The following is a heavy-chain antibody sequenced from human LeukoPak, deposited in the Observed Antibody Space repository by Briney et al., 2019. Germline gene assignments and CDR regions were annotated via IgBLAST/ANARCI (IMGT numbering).Heavy chain of an antibody. CDR2: ISSSSSYI. D-gene: IGHD3-9*01. V-gene: IGHV3-21*01. CDR3: ARDFERLDY. J-gene: IGHJ4*02. Sequence: GGSLLLSCATSGFTFSSYNMKWVRQAPGKGLEWVSSISSSSSYIYYADSVKGRFTISRDNAKNSLYLQMNSLRAEDTAVYYCARDFERLDYWGQGTLVTVSS. CDR1: GFTFSSYN.